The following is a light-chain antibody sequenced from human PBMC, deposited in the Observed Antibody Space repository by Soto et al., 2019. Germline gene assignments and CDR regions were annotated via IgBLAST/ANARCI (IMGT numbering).Light chain of an antibody. CDR3: CSSTSSTNYV. Sequence: QSVLTHHASVSGSPGHSINISCTGSSIDFGGYNYVSWYQQHPGKAHKLIIYEVSNRPSGISNRFSGAKSGNTASLTISGLKVEDEADYYCCSSTSSTNYVLGAG. CDR1: SIDFGGYNY. J-gene: IGLJ1*01. V-gene: IGLV2-14*01. CDR2: EVS.